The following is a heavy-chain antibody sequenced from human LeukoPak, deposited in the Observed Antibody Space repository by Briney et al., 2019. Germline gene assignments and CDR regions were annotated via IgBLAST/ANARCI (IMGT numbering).Heavy chain of an antibody. J-gene: IGHJ4*02. CDR2: ISSSVSTI. CDR1: GFTFSDYY. V-gene: IGHV3-11*01. D-gene: IGHD3-22*01. CDR3: ASGTYYYDSSGYYPNDY. Sequence: GGSLRLSCAASGFTFSDYYMSWIRQAPGKGLEWVSYISSSVSTIYYADSVKGRFTISRDNAKNSLYLQMNSLRAEDTAVYYCASGTYYYDSSGYYPNDYWGQGTLVTVSS.